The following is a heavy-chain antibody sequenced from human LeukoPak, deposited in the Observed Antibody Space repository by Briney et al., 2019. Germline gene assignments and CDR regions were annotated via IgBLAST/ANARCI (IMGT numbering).Heavy chain of an antibody. J-gene: IGHJ4*02. D-gene: IGHD6-19*01. CDR3: ARGWVAVAGTGFDY. CDR1: GYSISSGYY. Sequence: SETLCLTCAVSGYSISSGYYWGWIRQPPGKGLEWIGSIYHSGSTYYNPSPKSRVTISVDTSKNQFSLKLSSVTAADTAVYYCARGWVAVAGTGFDYWGQGTLVTVSS. V-gene: IGHV4-38-2*01. CDR2: IYHSGST.